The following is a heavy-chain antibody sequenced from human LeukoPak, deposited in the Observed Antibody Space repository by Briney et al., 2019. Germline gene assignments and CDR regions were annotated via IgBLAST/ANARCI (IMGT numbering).Heavy chain of an antibody. Sequence: SVKVSCKASGGTFSSYAISWVRQAPGQGLECMGGIIPIFGTANYAQKFQGRVTITADESTSTAYMELSSLRSEDTAVYYCARDAIQYDFWSGFAFDPWGQGTLVTVSS. CDR2: IIPIFGTA. D-gene: IGHD3-3*01. CDR1: GGTFSSYA. J-gene: IGHJ5*02. CDR3: ARDAIQYDFWSGFAFDP. V-gene: IGHV1-69*13.